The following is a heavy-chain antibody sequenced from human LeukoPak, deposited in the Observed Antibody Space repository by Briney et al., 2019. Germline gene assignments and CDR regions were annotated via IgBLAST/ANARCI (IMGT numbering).Heavy chain of an antibody. CDR1: GFSFSSYN. D-gene: IGHD3-10*01. CDR3: AKYSYGSGTSFDP. Sequence: GGSLRLSCAASGFSFSSYNMNWVRQTPGKGLEWVSSITSSSTYTFYADSVKGRLTISRDNAKNSLYLQMTSLRGEDTAVYFCAKYSYGSGTSFDPWGQGTLVTVSS. CDR2: ITSSSTYT. J-gene: IGHJ5*01. V-gene: IGHV3-21*01.